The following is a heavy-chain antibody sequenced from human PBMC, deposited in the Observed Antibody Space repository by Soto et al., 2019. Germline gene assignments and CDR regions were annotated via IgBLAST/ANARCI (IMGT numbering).Heavy chain of an antibody. J-gene: IGHJ6*02. CDR3: ARDRVLIDYYYGMDV. V-gene: IGHV1-69*13. Sequence: SVKVFCKASGGSFSNFGISWVRQAPGQGLEWMGGIVPVFGRPNYAQRFRGRLTITADESTSTGYMELISLRSDDTAVYYCARDRVLIDYYYGMDVWGQGTTVTVSS. D-gene: IGHD3-16*01. CDR1: GGSFSNFG. CDR2: IVPVFGRP.